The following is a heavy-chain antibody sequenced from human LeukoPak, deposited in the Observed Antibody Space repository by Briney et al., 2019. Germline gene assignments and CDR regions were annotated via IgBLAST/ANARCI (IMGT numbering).Heavy chain of an antibody. CDR3: ARNGPYYDSSGYYYFSYYYYGMDV. V-gene: IGHV1-46*01. D-gene: IGHD3-22*01. CDR2: INPSGGST. J-gene: IGHJ6*02. Sequence: ASVKVSCKASGYTFTSYYMHWVRQAPGQGLEWMGIINPSGGSTSYAQKFQGRVTMTRDTSTNTVYMELSSLRSEDTAVYYCARNGPYYDSSGYYYFSYYYYGMDVWGQGTTVTVSS. CDR1: GYTFTSYY.